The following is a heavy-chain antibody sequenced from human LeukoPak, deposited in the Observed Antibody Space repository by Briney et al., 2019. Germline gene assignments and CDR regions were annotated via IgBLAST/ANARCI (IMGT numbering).Heavy chain of an antibody. Sequence: KPGGSLRLSCAASGFTFSDYYMIWIRQAPGKGLEWVSYISSSGSTIYYADSVKGRFTISRDNAKNSLYLQMNSLRAEDTAVYYCARGYDILTGYYNVPGYWGQGTLVTVSS. V-gene: IGHV3-11*01. J-gene: IGHJ4*02. D-gene: IGHD3-9*01. CDR2: ISSSGSTI. CDR1: GFTFSDYY. CDR3: ARGYDILTGYYNVPGY.